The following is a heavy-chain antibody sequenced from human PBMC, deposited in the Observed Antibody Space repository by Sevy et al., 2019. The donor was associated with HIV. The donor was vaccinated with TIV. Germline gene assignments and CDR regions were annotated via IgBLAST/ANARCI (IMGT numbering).Heavy chain of an antibody. J-gene: IGHJ4*02. Sequence: GGSLRLSCAASGFTFSSYGMHWVRQAPGKGLEWVAVISYDGSNKYYADSVKGRFTSSRDNSKNTLYLQMNSLSAEDTAVYYCAKKFDYYDSSGPGGLDYWGQGTLVTVSS. CDR1: GFTFSSYG. D-gene: IGHD3-22*01. V-gene: IGHV3-30*18. CDR2: ISYDGSNK. CDR3: AKKFDYYDSSGPGGLDY.